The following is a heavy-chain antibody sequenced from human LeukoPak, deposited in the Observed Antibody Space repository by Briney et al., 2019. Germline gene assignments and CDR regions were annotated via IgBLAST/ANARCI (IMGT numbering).Heavy chain of an antibody. CDR1: GFSFSTYW. J-gene: IGHJ5*02. V-gene: IGHV3-74*01. Sequence: PGGSLRLSCAASGFSFSTYWMHWVRQAPGKGLVWVSRINDDGTGTTYADSAKGRFTISRDNSKNTLYLQMNSLRAEDTAVYYCARDLYHWGQGTLVTVSS. CDR2: INDDGTGT. CDR3: ARDLYH.